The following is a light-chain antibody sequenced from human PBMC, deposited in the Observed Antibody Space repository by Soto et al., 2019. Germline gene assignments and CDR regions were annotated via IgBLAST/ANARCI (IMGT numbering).Light chain of an antibody. V-gene: IGLV2-23*01. CDR1: SSDVGAYNS. CDR2: KGT. Sequence: QSALAQPASVSGSPGQSITISCTGTSSDVGAYNSVSWYQQHPHKAPQVIIYKGTQRPSGVSNRFSGSTSGNAASLTISGLKADDEADYFCCSSAPESTYVFGTGTKLTVL. J-gene: IGLJ1*01. CDR3: CSSAPESTYV.